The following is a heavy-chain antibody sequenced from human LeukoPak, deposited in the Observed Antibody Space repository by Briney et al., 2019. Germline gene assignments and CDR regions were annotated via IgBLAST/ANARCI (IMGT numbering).Heavy chain of an antibody. V-gene: IGHV1-2*06. Sequence: GASVKVSCKASGYGFTDKYMHWVRQAPGQGLEWMGRINPNSGGTKYAQKFQGRVTMTTDTSMSTAYMELSRLTSDDTAVYYCARAGGRSWFDPWGQGTLVTVSS. J-gene: IGHJ5*02. CDR1: GYGFTDKY. CDR2: INPNSGGT. CDR3: ARAGGRSWFDP.